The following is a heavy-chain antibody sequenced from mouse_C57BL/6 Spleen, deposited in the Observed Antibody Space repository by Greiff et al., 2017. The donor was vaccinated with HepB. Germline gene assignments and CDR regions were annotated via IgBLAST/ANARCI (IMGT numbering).Heavy chain of an antibody. CDR3: AREETTLVAPFDY. CDR1: GYAFSSSW. Sequence: VQLQQSGPELVKPGASVKISCKASGYAFSSSWMNWVKQRPGKGLEWIGRIYPGDGDTNYNGKFKGKATLTADKSSSTAYMQLSSLTSEDSAVYFCAREETTLVAPFDYWGQGTTLTVSS. J-gene: IGHJ2*01. D-gene: IGHD1-1*01. V-gene: IGHV1-82*01. CDR2: IYPGDGDT.